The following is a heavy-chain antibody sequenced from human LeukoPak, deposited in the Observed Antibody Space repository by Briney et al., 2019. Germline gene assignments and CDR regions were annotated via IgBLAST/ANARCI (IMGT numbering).Heavy chain of an antibody. D-gene: IGHD1-26*01. V-gene: IGHV4-61*08. J-gene: IGHJ3*01. CDR3: ARAWSLIDAFDV. CDR1: GGSLSSGGYY. Sequence: SETLSLTCTVSGGSLSSGGYYWSWIRQHPGKGLEWIGYIYYSGSTYYNPSLKRRVSISVDTSKNQFSLSLNSVTAADTAVYYCARAWSLIDAFDVWGQGTRVTVSS. CDR2: IYYSGST.